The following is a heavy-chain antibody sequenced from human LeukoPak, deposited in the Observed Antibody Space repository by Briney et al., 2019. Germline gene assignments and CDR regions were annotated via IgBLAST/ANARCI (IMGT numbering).Heavy chain of an antibody. CDR1: GGSFSGYY. V-gene: IGHV4-34*01. J-gene: IGHJ4*02. CDR3: ARDLYYPL. D-gene: IGHD3-10*01. CDR2: INHSGST. Sequence: SETLSLTCAVYGGSFSGYYWSWIRQPPGKGLEWIGEINHSGSTNYNPSLKSRVTISVDTSKNQFSLKLSSVTAADTAVYYCARDLYYPLWGQGTLVTVSS.